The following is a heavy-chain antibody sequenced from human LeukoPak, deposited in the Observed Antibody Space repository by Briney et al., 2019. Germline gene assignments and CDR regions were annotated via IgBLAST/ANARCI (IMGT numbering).Heavy chain of an antibody. CDR2: ISGSGGST. J-gene: IGHJ6*03. D-gene: IGHD6-19*01. CDR1: GFTFSSYA. CDR3: AKVGSSGWYPYYYMDV. V-gene: IGHV3-23*01. Sequence: GGSLGLSCAASGFTFSSYAMSWVRQAPGKGLEWVSAISGSGGSTYYADSVKGRFTISRDNSKNTLYLQMNSLRAEDTAVYYCAKVGSSGWYPYYYMDVWGKGTTVTVSS.